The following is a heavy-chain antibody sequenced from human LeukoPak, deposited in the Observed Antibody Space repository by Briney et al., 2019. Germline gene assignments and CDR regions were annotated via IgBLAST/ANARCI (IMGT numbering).Heavy chain of an antibody. J-gene: IGHJ3*02. CDR1: GYSFTSYW. D-gene: IGHD2-2*01. CDR3: ARHFCSSTSCHANGNAFDI. V-gene: IGHV5-51*01. Sequence: GESLKISCKGSGYSFTSYWIGWVRQMPGKGLEWMGIIYPGDSGTRYSPSFQGQVTISADKSISTAYLQWSSLKASDTAMYYCARHFCSSTSCHANGNAFDIWGQGTMVTVSS. CDR2: IYPGDSGT.